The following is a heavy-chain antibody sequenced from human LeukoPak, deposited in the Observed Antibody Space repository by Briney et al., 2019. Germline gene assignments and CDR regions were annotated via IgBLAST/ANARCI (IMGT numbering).Heavy chain of an antibody. CDR3: ARGYQLLSYYYYMDV. J-gene: IGHJ6*03. CDR1: GGSFSGYY. CDR2: IYYSGST. V-gene: IGHV4-59*01. D-gene: IGHD2-2*01. Sequence: SETLSLTCAVYGGSFSGYYWTWIRQPPGKGLEWIGYIYYSGSTNYNPSLKSRVTISVDTSKNQFSLKLSSVTAADTAVYYCARGYQLLSYYYYMDVWGKGTTVTVSS.